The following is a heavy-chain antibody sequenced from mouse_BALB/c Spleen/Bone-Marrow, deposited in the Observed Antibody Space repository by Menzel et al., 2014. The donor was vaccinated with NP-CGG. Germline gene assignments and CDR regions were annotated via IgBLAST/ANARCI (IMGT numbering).Heavy chain of an antibody. Sequence: QVQLQQSGAELARPGASVKLSCKASGYTFTDYYINWVRRRTGQGLEWIGEIYPGNGNTYYNEKFKGKPTLTADKSSSTAYMQLSSLTSEDSAVYFCARGGYYRYDGFAYWGQGTLVTVSA. D-gene: IGHD2-14*01. V-gene: IGHV1-77*01. CDR2: IYPGNGNT. CDR3: ARGGYYRYDGFAY. CDR1: GYTFTDYY. J-gene: IGHJ3*01.